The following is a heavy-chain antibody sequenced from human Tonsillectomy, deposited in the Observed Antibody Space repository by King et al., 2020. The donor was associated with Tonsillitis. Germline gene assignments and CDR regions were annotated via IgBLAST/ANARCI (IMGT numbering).Heavy chain of an antibody. D-gene: IGHD3-10*01. CDR2: ISSSSTI. CDR1: GFTFSSYS. CDR3: ASSVGLYGSGTYGYDYYAMDV. V-gene: IGHV3-48*02. J-gene: IGHJ6*02. Sequence: VQLVESGGGLVQPGGSLRLSCAASGFTFSSYSMNWVRQAPGKGLEWVSYISSSSTIYYADSVKGRFTISRDNAKNSLFQQMNSLRDEDTAVYYCASSVGLYGSGTYGYDYYAMDVWGQGTTVTVSS.